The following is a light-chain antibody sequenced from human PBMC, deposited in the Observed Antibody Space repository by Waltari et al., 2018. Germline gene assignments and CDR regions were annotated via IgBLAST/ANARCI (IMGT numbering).Light chain of an antibody. CDR1: QDIRKD. V-gene: IGKV1-17*01. CDR2: GAS. Sequence: DIQMTQSPSSLSASVGDRVTITCRASQDIRKDLGWYQQKPGKAPKRLIYGASSMQSGVPSRCSGSGSGTEFTLTISSLQPEDFATYYCLQHNNYPRTFGQGTKVEIK. J-gene: IGKJ1*01. CDR3: LQHNNYPRT.